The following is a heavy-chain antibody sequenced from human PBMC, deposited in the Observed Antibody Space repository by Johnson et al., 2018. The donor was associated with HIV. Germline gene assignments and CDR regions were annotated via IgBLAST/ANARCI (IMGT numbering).Heavy chain of an antibody. Sequence: MSWIRQAPGKGLQWVSTLSGSGVATYDADSVTGRFIISRDNSRNTLFLQMNSLTVDDTAVYYCARGTRTTVRGVTVSASRGAFDFWGQGTVLSVSS. J-gene: IGHJ3*01. CDR2: LSGSGVAT. D-gene: IGHD3-10*01. CDR3: ARGTRTTVRGVTVSASRGAFDF. V-gene: IGHV3-23*01.